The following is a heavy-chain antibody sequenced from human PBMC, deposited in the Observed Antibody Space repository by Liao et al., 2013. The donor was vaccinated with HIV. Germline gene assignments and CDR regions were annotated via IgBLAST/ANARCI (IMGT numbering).Heavy chain of an antibody. Sequence: QVQLQESGPGLVKPSQTLSLTCSVSGASISSDNYHWSWIRQSAGKGLEWIGRMHARGRIYYNSSLRSRVTISIDTSKNQVSLNLNSVTAADTAVYYCAREAMKGSITKMLIDWYFELWGRGTLVTVSS. CDR1: GASISSDNYH. V-gene: IGHV4-61*02. CDR3: AREAMKGSITKMLIDWYFEL. J-gene: IGHJ2*01. CDR2: MHARGRI. D-gene: IGHD3-16*01.